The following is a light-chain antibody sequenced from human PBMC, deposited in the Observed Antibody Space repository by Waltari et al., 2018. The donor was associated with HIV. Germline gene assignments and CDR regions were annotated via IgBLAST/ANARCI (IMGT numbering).Light chain of an antibody. J-gene: IGLJ2*01. Sequence: QSALTQPPSASGPLGQSVTISCIGSSSVIGAYDSVSWFQQLPHNAPTLLLYEVTKRPSGVPDRFSGSRSGNTAFLTVSGLQPNDTAAYLCSSYGDNNWVLFGGGTNLTVL. CDR3: SSYGDNNWVL. V-gene: IGLV2-8*01. CDR1: SSVIGAYDS. CDR2: EVT.